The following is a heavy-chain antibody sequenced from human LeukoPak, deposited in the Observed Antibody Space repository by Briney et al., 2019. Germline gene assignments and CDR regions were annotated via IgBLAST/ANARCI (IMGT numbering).Heavy chain of an antibody. D-gene: IGHD1-26*01. V-gene: IGHV4-34*01. CDR3: ARASGAAPKSPFDY. Sequence: SETPSLTCAVYGGSFSGYYWSWIRQPPGKGLEWIGEINHSGSTNYNPSLKSRVTISVGTSKNQFSLKLSSVTAADTAVYYCARASGAAPKSPFDYWGQGTLVTVSS. J-gene: IGHJ4*02. CDR2: INHSGST. CDR1: GGSFSGYY.